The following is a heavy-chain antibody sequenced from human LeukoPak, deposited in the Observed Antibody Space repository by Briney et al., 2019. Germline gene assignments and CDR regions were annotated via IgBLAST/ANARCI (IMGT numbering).Heavy chain of an antibody. CDR3: ARSLNPYSSGWYEY. CDR2: IKQDGSEK. V-gene: IGHV3-7*01. CDR1: GFTFSSYW. J-gene: IGHJ4*02. Sequence: GGSLRLSCAASGFTFSSYWMSWVRQAPGKGLEWVANIKQDGSEKYYVDSVKGRFTISRDNAKNSLYLQMNSLRAEDTAVYYCARSLNPYSSGWYEYWGQGTLVTVSS. D-gene: IGHD6-19*01.